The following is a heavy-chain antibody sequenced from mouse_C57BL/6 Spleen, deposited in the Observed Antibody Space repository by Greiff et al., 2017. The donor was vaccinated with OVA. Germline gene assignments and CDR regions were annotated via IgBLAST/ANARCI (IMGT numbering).Heavy chain of an antibody. CDR1: GYTFTSYT. V-gene: IGHV1-4*01. CDR3: ARGDAYCSNFYWYFDV. Sequence: VQLQQSGAELVRPGASVKMSCKASGYTFTSYTMHWVKQRPGQGLEWIGYINPSCGYTKYNQKFKDKATLTADKSSSTAYMQLSSLTSEDSAVYYGARGDAYCSNFYWYFDVWGTGTTVTVAS. D-gene: IGHD2-5*01. CDR2: INPSCGYT. J-gene: IGHJ1*03.